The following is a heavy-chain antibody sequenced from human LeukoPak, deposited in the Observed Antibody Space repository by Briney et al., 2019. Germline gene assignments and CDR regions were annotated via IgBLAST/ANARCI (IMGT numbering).Heavy chain of an antibody. Sequence: PGGSLRLSCAASGFSFSSYWMHWVRQAPGKGLVWVSRINSDGSSTTYADSVKGRFTISRDNAKNTLYLQMNSLRVEDTAVCYCAREGRVSGYDFDYWGQGNLATVSS. D-gene: IGHD5-12*01. V-gene: IGHV3-74*01. CDR2: INSDGSST. CDR3: AREGRVSGYDFDY. J-gene: IGHJ4*02. CDR1: GFSFSSYW.